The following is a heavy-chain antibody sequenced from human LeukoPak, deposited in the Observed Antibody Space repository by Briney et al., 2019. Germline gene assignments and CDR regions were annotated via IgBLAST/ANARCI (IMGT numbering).Heavy chain of an antibody. Sequence: SETLSLTCTVSGGSISSSSYYWGWIRQPPGKGLEWIGSIYYSGSTYYNPSLKSRVTISVDTSKNQFSLKLSSVTAADTAVYYCASSLIRTYYYDSSGYYSNPFDYWGQGTLVTVSS. J-gene: IGHJ4*02. CDR3: ASSLIRTYYYDSSGYYSNPFDY. CDR2: IYYSGST. D-gene: IGHD3-22*01. V-gene: IGHV4-39*07. CDR1: GGSISSSSYY.